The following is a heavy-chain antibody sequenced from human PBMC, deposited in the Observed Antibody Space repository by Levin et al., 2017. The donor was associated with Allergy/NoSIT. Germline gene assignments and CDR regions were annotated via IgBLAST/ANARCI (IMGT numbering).Heavy chain of an antibody. D-gene: IGHD6-6*01. CDR3: ARDLLKGIAARPDDLFDY. Sequence: GGSLRLSCAASGFTFSSYAMHWVRQAPGKGLEWVAVISYDGSNKYYADSVKGRFTISRDNSKNTLYLQMNSLRAEDTAVYYCARDLLKGIAARPDDLFDYWGQGTLVTVSS. V-gene: IGHV3-30-3*01. CDR2: ISYDGSNK. CDR1: GFTFSSYA. J-gene: IGHJ4*02.